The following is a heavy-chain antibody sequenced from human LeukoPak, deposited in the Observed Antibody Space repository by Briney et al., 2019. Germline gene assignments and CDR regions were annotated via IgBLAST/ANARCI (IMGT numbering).Heavy chain of an antibody. CDR3: ARRGRAAGKYGGYEYWYFDY. D-gene: IGHD5-12*01. Sequence: PSETLSLTCTVSGGSISSYYWSWVRQPPGKGLEWIGYTSYSGSTNYNPSLKSRVTISVDTSKNRVSLKLSSVTAADTAVYYCARRGRAAGKYGGYEYWYFDYWGQGTLVTVSS. CDR2: TSYSGST. V-gene: IGHV4-59*08. J-gene: IGHJ4*02. CDR1: GGSISSYY.